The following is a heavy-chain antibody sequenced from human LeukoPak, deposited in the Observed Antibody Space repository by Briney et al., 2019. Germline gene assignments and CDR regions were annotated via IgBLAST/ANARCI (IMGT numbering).Heavy chain of an antibody. CDR2: ISAYNGNT. D-gene: IGHD1-26*01. CDR3: ARAPDSGIVREIDY. J-gene: IGHJ4*02. V-gene: IGHV1-18*04. Sequence: GASVKVSCKASGYTFTSYYMHWVRQAPGQGLEWMGWISAYNGNTNYAQKLQGRVTMTTDTSTSTAYMELRSLRSDDTAVYYCARAPDSGIVREIDYWGQGTLVTVSS. CDR1: GYTFTSYY.